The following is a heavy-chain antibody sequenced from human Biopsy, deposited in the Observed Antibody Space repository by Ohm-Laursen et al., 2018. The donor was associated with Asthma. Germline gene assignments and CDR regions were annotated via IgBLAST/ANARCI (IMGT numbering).Heavy chain of an antibody. CDR2: GYWTGST. V-gene: IGHV4-59*07. CDR3: VRAVRNEQWLAPFDY. Sequence: SDTLSLTCSVYGGSISSFYWSWIRQCQAQGLDWMGNGYWTGSTNYNPSLKSRITMSVDTSKNRMFLELTSVTAADTAIYYCVRAVRNEQWLAPFDYWGQGKPVTVSS. J-gene: IGHJ4*02. CDR1: GGSISSFY. D-gene: IGHD6-19*01.